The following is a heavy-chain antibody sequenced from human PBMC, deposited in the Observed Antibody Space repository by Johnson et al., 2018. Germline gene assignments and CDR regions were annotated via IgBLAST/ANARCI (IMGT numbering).Heavy chain of an antibody. J-gene: IGHJ3*01. CDR1: TFTFSSYA. Sequence: VHLVQSGGGLVQPGGSLRISCGDSTFTFSSYAMSWVRQTTLKGLEWVSVISGSSGTTKYADSVKGRFTIPRDNSKNPLYLQMNSLRAEDTAVYYCAKIEPTKLGAFDVWGQGTVVTVSS. D-gene: IGHD5-12*01. V-gene: IGHV3-23*04. CDR3: AKIEPTKLGAFDV. CDR2: ISGSSGTT.